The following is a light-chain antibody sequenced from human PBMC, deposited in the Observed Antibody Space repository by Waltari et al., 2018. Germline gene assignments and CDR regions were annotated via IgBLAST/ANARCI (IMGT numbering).Light chain of an antibody. Sequence: SYELTQPPSVSVSPGQTASITCSGDKLGDKYACWYQPKPGQSPVLVIYQNSKRPSGIPGRFSGSNSGNTATLTISETQAMDEADYYCQAWDSSTVVVGGGTKLTVL. CDR1: KLGDKY. J-gene: IGLJ2*01. CDR2: QNS. CDR3: QAWDSSTVV. V-gene: IGLV3-1*01.